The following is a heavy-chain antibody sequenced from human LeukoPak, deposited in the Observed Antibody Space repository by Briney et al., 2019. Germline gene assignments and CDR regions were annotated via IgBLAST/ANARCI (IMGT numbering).Heavy chain of an antibody. CDR3: ARGRRTSGYRFDY. CDR1: GFTFSDYY. D-gene: IGHD5-18*01. Sequence: PGGSLRLSCAASGFTFSDYYMSWIRQAPGKGLEWVSYISSSSSYTNYADSVKGRFTISRDNARNSLYLQMNSLRAEDTAVYYCARGRRTSGYRFDYWGQGTLVTVSS. V-gene: IGHV3-11*06. J-gene: IGHJ4*02. CDR2: ISSSSSYT.